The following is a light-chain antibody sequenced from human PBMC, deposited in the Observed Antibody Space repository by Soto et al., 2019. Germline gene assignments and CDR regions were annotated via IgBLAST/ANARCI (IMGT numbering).Light chain of an antibody. Sequence: DIQMTQSPSTLSASVGDRVTITCRASQSIDSWLAWYQQKSGKAPKLLIYTASILESGVPSRFSGSGSETEFTLTISGLQPGDSATYYCQQYNSYSPTFGQGTKVDNK. CDR2: TAS. J-gene: IGKJ1*01. CDR1: QSIDSW. CDR3: QQYNSYSPT. V-gene: IGKV1-5*03.